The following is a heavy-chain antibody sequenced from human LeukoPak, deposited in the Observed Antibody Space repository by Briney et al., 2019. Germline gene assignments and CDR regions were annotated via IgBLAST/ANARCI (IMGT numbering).Heavy chain of an antibody. V-gene: IGHV1-3*01. CDR2: INAGNGNT. CDR3: ARGRWSATTASYYLDF. D-gene: IGHD5-24*01. Sequence: ASVKVSCKASACTFTNYDISWVRQAPGQRLEWMGWINAGNGNTRYSQRFQGRVTITRDTSASTAYMELSSLTSEDTAVYYCARGRWSATTASYYLDFWGQGTLVTVSS. J-gene: IGHJ4*02. CDR1: ACTFTNYD.